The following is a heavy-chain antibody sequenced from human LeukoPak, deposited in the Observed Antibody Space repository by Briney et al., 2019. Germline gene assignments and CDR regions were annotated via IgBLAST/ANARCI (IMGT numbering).Heavy chain of an antibody. V-gene: IGHV3-23*01. J-gene: IGHJ3*02. CDR3: AKFYSGYDFLPAGVFDI. Sequence: PGGSLRLSCAASGFTFSSYGMSWVRQAPGKGLEWVSAISGSGGSTYYADSVKGRFTISRDNSKNTLYLQMNSLRAEDTAVYYCAKFYSGYDFLPAGVFDIWGQGTMVTVSS. CDR2: ISGSGGST. D-gene: IGHD5-12*01. CDR1: GFTFSSYG.